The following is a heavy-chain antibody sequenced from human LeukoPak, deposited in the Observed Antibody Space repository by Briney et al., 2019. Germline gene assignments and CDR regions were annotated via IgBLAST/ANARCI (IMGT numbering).Heavy chain of an antibody. V-gene: IGHV4-38-2*02. D-gene: IGHD3-10*01. CDR2: FYHGGST. CDR3: ARGRGSGSYTFDY. J-gene: IGHJ4*02. CDR1: GYSISTGYY. Sequence: SETLSLTCTVSGYSISTGYYWDWIRQPPGKGLEWIGTFYHGGSTNYNPSLKSRVTISVDTSKNQFSLKLSSVTAADTAVYYCARGRGSGSYTFDYWGQGTLVTVSS.